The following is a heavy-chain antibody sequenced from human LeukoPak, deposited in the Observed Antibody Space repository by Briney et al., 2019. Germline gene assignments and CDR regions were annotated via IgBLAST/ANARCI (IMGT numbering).Heavy chain of an antibody. CDR1: GFTFSSYA. Sequence: GGSLRLSCAASGFTFSSYAMSWVRQAPGRGLEWVSAISGSGGSTYYADSVKGRFTISRDNSKNTLYLQMNSLRAEDTAVYYCAKDPKSGGSYGHYWGQGTLVTVSS. D-gene: IGHD1-26*01. V-gene: IGHV3-23*01. CDR3: AKDPKSGGSYGHY. CDR2: ISGSGGST. J-gene: IGHJ4*02.